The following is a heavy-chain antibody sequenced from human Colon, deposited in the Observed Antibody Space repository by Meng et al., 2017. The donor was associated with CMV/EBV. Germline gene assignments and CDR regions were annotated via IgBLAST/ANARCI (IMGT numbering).Heavy chain of an antibody. J-gene: IGHJ4*02. Sequence: SGGSVKSGSDYLSWIRQPPGKGLEWIGHVYYTGSTNYNPSLRGRVTMSMDTSKNQFSLMLNSVTAADTAVYYCARGKTMYGVTYYFDSWGLGTLVTVSS. V-gene: IGHV4-61*01. D-gene: IGHD2-21*02. CDR1: GGSVKSGSDY. CDR3: ARGKTMYGVTYYFDS. CDR2: VYYTGST.